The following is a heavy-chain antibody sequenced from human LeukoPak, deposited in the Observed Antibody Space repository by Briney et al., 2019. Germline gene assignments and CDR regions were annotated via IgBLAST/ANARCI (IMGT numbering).Heavy chain of an antibody. D-gene: IGHD6-13*01. CDR3: AKEMAAGGADAFDI. V-gene: IGHV3-23*01. CDR1: GFTFSSYW. Sequence: GGSLRLSCTASGFTFSSYWMHWVRQAPGKGLVWVSTIDNSGGTTYYADSVKGRFTISRDNSKNTLYLQMNSLRAEDTALYYCAKEMAAGGADAFDIWGQGTMVTVSS. CDR2: IDNSGGTT. J-gene: IGHJ3*02.